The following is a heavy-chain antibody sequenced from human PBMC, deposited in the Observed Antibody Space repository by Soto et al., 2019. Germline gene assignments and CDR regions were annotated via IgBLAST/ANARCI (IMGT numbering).Heavy chain of an antibody. Sequence: PVGSLRLSCAASGFTFNTYAMNWVRQAQGRGREWVASISGSGGTTYYADSVKGRFTVSRDTSKNTLFLQMNSLSAEDTAVYYCAKGFIVVVTAIRPDDNFDVWGQGTMVTVSS. J-gene: IGHJ3*01. D-gene: IGHD2-21*02. CDR1: GFTFNTYA. CDR3: AKGFIVVVTAIRPDDNFDV. CDR2: ISGSGGTT. V-gene: IGHV3-23*01.